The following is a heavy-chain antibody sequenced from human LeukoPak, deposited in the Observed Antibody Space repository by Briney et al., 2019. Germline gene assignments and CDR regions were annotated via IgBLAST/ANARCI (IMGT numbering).Heavy chain of an antibody. CDR1: GFTFNTYI. CDR3: ARVLVVLVPAAMDY. J-gene: IGHJ4*02. Sequence: GGSLRLSCAASGFTFNTYIMNWVRQAPGKGLEWVSSISSGTSYIYYADSVKGRFTISRDNAKNSLYLQMNSLRAEDTAVYYCARVLVVLVPAAMDYWGQGTLVTVSS. V-gene: IGHV3-21*01. D-gene: IGHD2-2*01. CDR2: ISSGTSYI.